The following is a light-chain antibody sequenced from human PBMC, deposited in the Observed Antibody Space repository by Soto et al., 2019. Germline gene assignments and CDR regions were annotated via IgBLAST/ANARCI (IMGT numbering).Light chain of an antibody. CDR1: SSNIGSNT. CDR3: AVWDDSLNGVV. CDR2: SNS. J-gene: IGLJ2*01. Sequence: QSVLTQPPSASGTRGQRVTISCSGSSSNIGSNTVNWYQHLPGTAPKLLIYSNSQRPSGVPDRFSGSKSGTSASLAISGLQSEDEADYYCAVWDDSLNGVVFGGGTKLTVL. V-gene: IGLV1-44*01.